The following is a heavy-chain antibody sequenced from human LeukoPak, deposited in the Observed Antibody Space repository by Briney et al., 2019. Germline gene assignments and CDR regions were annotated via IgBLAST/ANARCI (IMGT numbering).Heavy chain of an antibody. CDR3: ARGIFCSGGSCYGLSWFDP. D-gene: IGHD2-15*01. CDR2: INHSGST. CDR1: GGSFSGYY. J-gene: IGHJ5*02. Sequence: SETLSLTCAVYGGSFSGYYWSWIRQPPGKGLEWLGEINHSGSTNYNPSLKRRVTISVDTSKNQFSLKLSSVTAADTAVYYCARGIFCSGGSCYGLSWFDPWGQGTLVTVSS. V-gene: IGHV4-34*01.